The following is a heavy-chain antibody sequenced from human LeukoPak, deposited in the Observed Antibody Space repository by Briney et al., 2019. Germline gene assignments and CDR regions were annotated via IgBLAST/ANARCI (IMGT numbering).Heavy chain of an antibody. J-gene: IGHJ4*02. Sequence: ASVKVSCKASGYTFTSYDINWVRQATGQGLGWMGWTNPNSGNTGYAQKFQGRVTMTRNTSISTAYMELSSLRSEDTAVYYCTRAPAWSGSFYCFDYWGQGSLVTVSS. CDR3: TRAPAWSGSFYCFDY. CDR1: GYTFTSYD. CDR2: TNPNSGNT. D-gene: IGHD1-26*01. V-gene: IGHV1-8*01.